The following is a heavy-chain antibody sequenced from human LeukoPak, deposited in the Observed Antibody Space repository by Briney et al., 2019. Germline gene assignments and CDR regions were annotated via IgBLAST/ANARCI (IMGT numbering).Heavy chain of an antibody. Sequence: GGSLRLSCVASGFTFSSYSMNWVRQAPGKGLEWVAVISHDGTNKYYADSVKGRFTISRDNSKNTLYLQMNSLRTEDTAVYYCARHRGPSLHSSGYFDYWGQGTLVTVSS. CDR1: GFTFSSYS. D-gene: IGHD3-22*01. CDR2: ISHDGTNK. V-gene: IGHV3-30*03. CDR3: ARHRGPSLHSSGYFDY. J-gene: IGHJ4*02.